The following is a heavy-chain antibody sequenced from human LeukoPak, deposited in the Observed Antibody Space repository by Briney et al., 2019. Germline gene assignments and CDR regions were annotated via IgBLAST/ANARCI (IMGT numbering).Heavy chain of an antibody. CDR3: ARGGRVVVIDDAFDI. D-gene: IGHD3-22*01. V-gene: IGHV5-51*01. Sequence: GESLKISCKGSGYSFTSYWIGWVRQMPGKGLEWMVIIYPGDSDTRYSPSFQGQVTISADKSISTAYLQWSSLKASDTAMYYCARGGRVVVIDDAFDIWGQGTMVTVSS. CDR1: GYSFTSYW. J-gene: IGHJ3*02. CDR2: IYPGDSDT.